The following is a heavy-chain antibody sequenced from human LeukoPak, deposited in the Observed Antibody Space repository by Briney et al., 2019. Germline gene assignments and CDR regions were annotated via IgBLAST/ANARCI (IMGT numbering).Heavy chain of an antibody. CDR1: RFTFSTYT. J-gene: IGHJ4*02. V-gene: IGHV3-30*02. CDR2: IWYDGSFK. D-gene: IGHD6-13*01. Sequence: GGSLRLSCAASRFTFSTYTMNWVRQAPGKGLEWVGYIWYDGSFKYYGDSVKGRFTISRDISKNTLFLQMDSLRAEDTAVYYCAKDGQQLAPYSLDYWGQGTLVTVSS. CDR3: AKDGQQLAPYSLDY.